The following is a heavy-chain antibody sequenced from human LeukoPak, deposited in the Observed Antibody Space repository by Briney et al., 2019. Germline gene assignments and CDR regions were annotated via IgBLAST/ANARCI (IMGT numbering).Heavy chain of an antibody. CDR2: INHSGST. J-gene: IGHJ5*02. CDR1: GGSFSGYY. Sequence: SETLSLTCAVYGGSFSGYYWSWIRQPPGKGLEWIGEINHSGSTNYNPSLKSRVTISVDTSKNQFSLKLSSVTAADTAVYYCARSITGTNHWFDPWGQGTLVTVSS. D-gene: IGHD1-7*01. V-gene: IGHV4-34*01. CDR3: ARSITGTNHWFDP.